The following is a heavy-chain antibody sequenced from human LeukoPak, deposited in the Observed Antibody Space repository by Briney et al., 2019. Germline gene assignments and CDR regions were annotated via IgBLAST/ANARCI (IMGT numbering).Heavy chain of an antibody. J-gene: IGHJ4*02. D-gene: IGHD6-19*01. Sequence: PGGSLRLSCAASGFTFSSYAMSWVRQAPGKGREWVSAISGSGGSTYYADSVKGRFTISRDNSKNTLYLQMNSLRAEDTAVYYCAKDPYSSGWYSGYWGQGTLVTVSS. V-gene: IGHV3-23*01. CDR3: AKDPYSSGWYSGY. CDR1: GFTFSSYA. CDR2: ISGSGGST.